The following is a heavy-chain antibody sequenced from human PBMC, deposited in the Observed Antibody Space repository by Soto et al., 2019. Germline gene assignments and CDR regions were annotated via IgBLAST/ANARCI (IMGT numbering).Heavy chain of an antibody. V-gene: IGHV1-69*01. Sequence: QVQLVQSGAEVKKPGSSVKVSCKASGGTFSSYAISWVRQAPGQGLEWMGGIIPISGTATYAQKFQGRVTITADESTSTAYIELRSLRSEHTAVYYCARSQGSSTSLEIYYYYYYGRDVWCQGTTVTVSS. CDR3: ARSQGSSTSLEIYYYYYYGRDV. CDR2: IIPISGTA. J-gene: IGHJ6*02. CDR1: GGTFSSYA. D-gene: IGHD2-2*01.